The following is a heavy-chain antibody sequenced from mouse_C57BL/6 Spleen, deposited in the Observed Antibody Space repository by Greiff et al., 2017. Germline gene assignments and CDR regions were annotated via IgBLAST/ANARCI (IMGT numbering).Heavy chain of an antibody. CDR1: GYTFTSYW. CDR3: ARSGLLRYFDY. CDR2: IDPSDSYT. J-gene: IGHJ2*01. V-gene: IGHV1-69*01. Sequence: VQLQQPGAELVMPGASVKLSCKASGYTFTSYWMHWVKQRPGQGLEWIGEIDPSDSYTNYNQKFKGKSTLTVDKSSSAAYMQLSSLTSEDSAVYDCARSGLLRYFDYWGQGTTLTVSS. D-gene: IGHD1-1*01.